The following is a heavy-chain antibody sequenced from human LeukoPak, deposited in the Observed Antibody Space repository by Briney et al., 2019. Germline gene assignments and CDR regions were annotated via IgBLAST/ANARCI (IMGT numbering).Heavy chain of an antibody. CDR1: GFTFSSYW. V-gene: IGHV3-7*01. CDR3: ARDPPGGYYGMDV. D-gene: IGHD2-15*01. J-gene: IGHJ6*02. Sequence: PGGSLRLSCAASGFTFSSYWMSWVRQAPGKGLEWVANIKQDGSEKYYVDSVKGRFTISRDNAKNSLYLQMNSLRAEDTAVYYCARDPPGGYYGMDVWGQGTTVTVSS. CDR2: IKQDGSEK.